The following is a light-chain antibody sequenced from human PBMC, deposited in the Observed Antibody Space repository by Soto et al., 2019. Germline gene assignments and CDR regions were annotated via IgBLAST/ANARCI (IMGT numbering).Light chain of an antibody. Sequence: EIVLTQSPGTLSLSPGERATLPCRASQSVSSSYLAWYQQKPGQAPRLLIYGASSRATGIPDRFSGSGSGTAFTLTISRLEPEDFAVYYCQQYGSSPLTFGGGTKVEIK. V-gene: IGKV3-20*01. CDR2: GAS. CDR3: QQYGSSPLT. J-gene: IGKJ4*01. CDR1: QSVSSSY.